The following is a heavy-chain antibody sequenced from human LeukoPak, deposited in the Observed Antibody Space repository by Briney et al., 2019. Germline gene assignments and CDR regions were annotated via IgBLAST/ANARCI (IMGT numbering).Heavy chain of an antibody. CDR2: INPNSGGT. Sequence: GASVKVSCKASGYTFTGYYMHWVRQAPGQGLEWMGWINPNSGGTNYAQKFQGRVTMTRDTSISTAYMELSRLRSDDTAVYYCARAPSVAGKSHFDYWGQGTLVTVSS. CDR1: GYTFTGYY. V-gene: IGHV1-2*02. CDR3: ARAPSVAGKSHFDY. D-gene: IGHD6-19*01. J-gene: IGHJ4*02.